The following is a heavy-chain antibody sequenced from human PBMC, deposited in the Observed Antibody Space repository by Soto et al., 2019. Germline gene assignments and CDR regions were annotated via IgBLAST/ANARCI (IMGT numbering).Heavy chain of an antibody. CDR1: GYTFTSYG. D-gene: IGHD3-3*01. V-gene: IGHV1-18*01. J-gene: IGHJ6*02. Sequence: AAVKVSCKASGYTFTSYGISWVRQAPGQGLEWMGWISAYNGNTNYAQKLQGRVTMTTDTSTSTAYMELRSLRSDDTAVYYCARRSGYSMGYYYYGMDVWGQGTTVTVSS. CDR3: ARRSGYSMGYYYYGMDV. CDR2: ISAYNGNT.